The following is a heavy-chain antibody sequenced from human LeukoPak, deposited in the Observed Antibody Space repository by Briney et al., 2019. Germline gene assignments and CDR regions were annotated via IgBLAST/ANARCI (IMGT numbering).Heavy chain of an antibody. D-gene: IGHD6-13*01. CDR2: INHSGGT. CDR3: ARLGRAGTFGY. Sequence: SETLSLTCAVYGGSFSGYYWSWIRQPPGKGLEWIGEINHSGGTNYNPSLKSRVTISVDTSKNQFSLKLSSVTAADTAVYYCARLGRAGTFGYWGQGTLVTASS. J-gene: IGHJ4*02. V-gene: IGHV4-34*01. CDR1: GGSFSGYY.